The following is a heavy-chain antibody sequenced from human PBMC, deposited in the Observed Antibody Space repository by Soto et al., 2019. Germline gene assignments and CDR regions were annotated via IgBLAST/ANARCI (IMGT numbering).Heavy chain of an antibody. Sequence: ASVKVSCKASGGTFSSYAISWVRQAPGQGLEWMGGIIPIFGTANYAQKFQGRVTITADESTSTAYMELSSLRSEDTAVYYCASSTGVVIPYYYYGMDVWGQGTTVTVSS. CDR3: ASSTGVVIPYYYYGMDV. D-gene: IGHD3-3*01. CDR1: GGTFSSYA. V-gene: IGHV1-69*13. CDR2: IIPIFGTA. J-gene: IGHJ6*02.